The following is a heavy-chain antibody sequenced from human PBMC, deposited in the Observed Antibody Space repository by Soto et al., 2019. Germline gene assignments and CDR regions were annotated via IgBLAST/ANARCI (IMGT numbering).Heavy chain of an antibody. CDR1: GFTFSSYG. Sequence: QVKLVESRGGVVQPGRSLRLSCAASGFTFSSYGMHWVRQAPGKGLEWVAVIWYDGSNKYYADSVKGRFTISRDNSKNTLYLQMNSLRAEDTAVYYCARASSSSVDFDYWGQGTLVTVSS. J-gene: IGHJ4*02. CDR3: ARASSSSVDFDY. V-gene: IGHV3-33*01. D-gene: IGHD6-6*01. CDR2: IWYDGSNK.